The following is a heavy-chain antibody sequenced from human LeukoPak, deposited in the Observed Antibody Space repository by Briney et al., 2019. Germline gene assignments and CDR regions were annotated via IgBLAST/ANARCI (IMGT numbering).Heavy chain of an antibody. J-gene: IGHJ4*02. Sequence: PGGSLRLSCAASGFTFSSYGMHWVRQAPGKGLEWVAFIRYDGSNTFYGDSAKGRFTISRDNSKNTLHLQMNSLKTEDTAMYYCAKGYQLFTFDFCGQGTLVTVSS. D-gene: IGHD2-2*01. V-gene: IGHV3-30*02. CDR1: GFTFSSYG. CDR3: AKGYQLFTFDF. CDR2: IRYDGSNT.